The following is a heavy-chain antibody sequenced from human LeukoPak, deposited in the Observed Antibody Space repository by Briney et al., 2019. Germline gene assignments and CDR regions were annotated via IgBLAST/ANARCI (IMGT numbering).Heavy chain of an antibody. CDR3: AGDTYYYDSSGYSFDY. J-gene: IGHJ4*02. V-gene: IGHV1-69*04. CDR2: IIPILGIA. D-gene: IGHD3-22*01. CDR1: GGTFSSYA. Sequence: ASVKVSCKASGGTFSSYAISWVRQAPGQGLEWMGRIIPILGIANYAQKFQGRVTITVDKSTSTAYMELSSLRSEDTAVYYCAGDTYYYDSSGYSFDYWGQGTLVTVSS.